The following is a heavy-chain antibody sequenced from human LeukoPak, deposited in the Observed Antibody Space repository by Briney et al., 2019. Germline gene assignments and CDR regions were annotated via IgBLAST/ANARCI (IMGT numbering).Heavy chain of an antibody. CDR1: GYTFTGYY. CDR3: ARTRVAATRELGY. J-gene: IGHJ4*02. CDR2: TNPNSGGT. V-gene: IGHV1-2*04. D-gene: IGHD2-15*01. Sequence: ASVKVSCKASGYTFTGYYMHWVRQAPGQGLEWMGWTNPNSGGTNYAQKFQGWVTMTRDTSISTAYMELSRLRSDDTAVYYCARTRVAATRELGYWGQGTLVTVSS.